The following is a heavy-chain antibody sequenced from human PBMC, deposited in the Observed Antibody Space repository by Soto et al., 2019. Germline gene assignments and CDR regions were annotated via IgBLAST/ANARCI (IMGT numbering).Heavy chain of an antibody. J-gene: IGHJ6*02. Sequence: GGSLRLSCAASGFTFSGSAMHWVRQASGKGLEWVGRIRSKANSYATAYAASVKGRFTISRDDSKNTAYLQMNSLKTEDTAVYYCTRLDYSNDYYYYYGMDVWGQGTTVTVSS. CDR3: TRLDYSNDYYYYYGMDV. D-gene: IGHD4-4*01. CDR1: GFTFSGSA. CDR2: IRSKANSYAT. V-gene: IGHV3-73*01.